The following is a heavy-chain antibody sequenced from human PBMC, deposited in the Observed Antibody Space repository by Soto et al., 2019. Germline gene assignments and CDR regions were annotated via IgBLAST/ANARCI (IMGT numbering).Heavy chain of an antibody. D-gene: IGHD2-2*03. CDR3: AKVWGEAGYCTITSCVYDCDY. Sequence: EVQLLESGGGLVQPGGSLRLSCEASGFTFNNFAMSWVRQAPGKGLEWVSTISDSGSTYYANSVKGRFTISRDNSKNTLYVQMNSLRAEDTAVYYCAKVWGEAGYCTITSCVYDCDYGAQGTLVGVAS. CDR2: ISDSGST. V-gene: IGHV3-23*01. J-gene: IGHJ4*02. CDR1: GFTFNNFA.